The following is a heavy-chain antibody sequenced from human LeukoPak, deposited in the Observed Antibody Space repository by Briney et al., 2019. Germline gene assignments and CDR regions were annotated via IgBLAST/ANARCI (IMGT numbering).Heavy chain of an antibody. CDR3: ASMTTYCGGDCFFFDY. CDR1: RFTFSSNT. J-gene: IGHJ4*02. CDR2: ISSSSNTI. V-gene: IGHV3-48*04. Sequence: GGSLRLSCAASRFTFSSNTMNWVRQAPGKGLEWVSYISSSSNTIYYADSVKGRFTISRDNAKNSLYLQMNSLRAEDTAVYYCASMTTYCGGDCFFFDYWGQGTLVTVSS. D-gene: IGHD2-21*02.